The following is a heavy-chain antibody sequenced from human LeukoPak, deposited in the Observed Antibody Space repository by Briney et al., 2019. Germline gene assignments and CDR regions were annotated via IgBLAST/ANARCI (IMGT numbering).Heavy chain of an antibody. CDR2: ISYDGSNK. J-gene: IGHJ4*02. CDR1: GFTFSSYA. V-gene: IGHV3-30-3*01. CDR3: TRDGIGPHDF. Sequence: GGSLRLSCAASGFTFSSYAMHWVRQAPGKGLEWVAVISYDGSNKYYADSVKGRFTISRDNSKNTLYLQMNSLRAEDTAVYYCTRDGIGPHDFWGQGTLVTVSS.